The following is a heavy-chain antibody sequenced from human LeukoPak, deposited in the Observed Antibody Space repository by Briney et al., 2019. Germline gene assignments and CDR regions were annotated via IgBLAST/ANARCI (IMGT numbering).Heavy chain of an antibody. CDR2: MNPNSGNT. CDR3: ARVFRFGELFFGY. CDR1: GYTITSYD. Sequence: ASVKVSCKASGYTITSYDINWVRQATGQGLEWMGWMNPNSGNTGYAQKFQGRVTMTRNTSISTAYMELSSLRSEDTAVYYCARVFRFGELFFGYWGQGTLVTVSS. V-gene: IGHV1-8*01. J-gene: IGHJ4*02. D-gene: IGHD3-10*01.